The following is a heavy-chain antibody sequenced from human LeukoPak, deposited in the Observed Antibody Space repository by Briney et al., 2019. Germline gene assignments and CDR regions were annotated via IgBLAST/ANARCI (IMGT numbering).Heavy chain of an antibody. CDR2: INHSGST. Sequence: PSETLSLTCAVYGGSFSGYYWSWIRQPPGKGLEWIGEINHSGSTNYNPSLKSRVTISVDTSKNQFSLKLSSVTAADTAVYYCASYVVVTANFDYWGRGTLVTVSS. J-gene: IGHJ4*02. CDR3: ASYVVVTANFDY. V-gene: IGHV4-34*01. CDR1: GGSFSGYY. D-gene: IGHD2-21*02.